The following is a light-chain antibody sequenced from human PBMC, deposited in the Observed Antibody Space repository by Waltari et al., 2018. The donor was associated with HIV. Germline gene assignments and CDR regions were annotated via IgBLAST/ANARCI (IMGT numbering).Light chain of an antibody. CDR3: LLSYSGAIPV. CDR1: TGSVTSGPF. V-gene: IGLV7-46*01. J-gene: IGLJ1*01. Sequence: QAVVTQEPSLTVSPGGTVTITCGPSTGSVTSGPFSYWFQQKPGQAPRTLIYDTSNKHSWTPARFSGSLLGGKAALTLSGAQPEDEAEYYCLLSYSGAIPVFGTGTKVTVL. CDR2: DTS.